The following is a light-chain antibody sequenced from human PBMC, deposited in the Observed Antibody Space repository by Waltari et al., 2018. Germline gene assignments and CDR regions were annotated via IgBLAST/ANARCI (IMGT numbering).Light chain of an antibody. CDR2: ENT. J-gene: IGLJ7*01. V-gene: IGLV1-51*02. CDR1: HPNIGHNF. CDR3: GTWDSSLSGAV. Sequence: QSVFTQPPSVSAAPGQRVTISCSGGHPNIGHNFVSWSRQFPGTAPKLLIFENTERPSGIPGRFSGSKSGTSATLDITGLQAGDEADYYCGTWDSSLSGAVFGGGTHLTVL.